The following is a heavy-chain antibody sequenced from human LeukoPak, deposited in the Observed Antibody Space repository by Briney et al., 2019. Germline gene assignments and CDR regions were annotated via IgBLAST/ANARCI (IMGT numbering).Heavy chain of an antibody. D-gene: IGHD3-10*01. CDR1: GYTFTGYY. CDR3: ATGGRFGSGGTVLSTAFDP. CDR2: INPNNGGT. Sequence: GASVKVSCKASGYTFTGYYMHWVRQAPGQGLEWMGWINPNNGGTNYAQKFQGRVTMTRDTSISTAYMELRRLTSDDTAVYYCATGGRFGSGGTVLSTAFDPWGQGTLVTVSS. J-gene: IGHJ5*02. V-gene: IGHV1-2*02.